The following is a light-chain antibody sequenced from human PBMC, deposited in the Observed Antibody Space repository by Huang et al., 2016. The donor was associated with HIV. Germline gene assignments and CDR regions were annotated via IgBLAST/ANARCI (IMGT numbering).Light chain of an antibody. Sequence: DIVMTQSPLSLSVTPGESASISCTSNQSLLHSNENHYLDLYRQKPGQSPQLLIYLGSSRASGFPDRFSGSGSGTDFTLKISRVEAEDVGVYYCMQALQTPRTFGHGTKVEIK. CDR1: QSLLHSNENHY. CDR3: MQALQTPRT. V-gene: IGKV2-28*01. J-gene: IGKJ1*01. CDR2: LGS.